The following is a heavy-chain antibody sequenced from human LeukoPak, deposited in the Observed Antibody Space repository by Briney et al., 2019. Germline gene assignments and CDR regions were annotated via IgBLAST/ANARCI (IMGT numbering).Heavy chain of an antibody. V-gene: IGHV3-21*01. CDR2: VSGTSEYI. CDR3: ARGEQEMATMSIGY. CDR1: GFSFSTYS. Sequence: GGSLRLSCAASGFSFSTYSMIWVRQAPGKGLEWVSSVSGTSEYIYYADSVRGRFTISRDNAKNSLYLQMNSLRAEDTAVYYCARGEQEMATMSIGYWGQGTLVIVSS. D-gene: IGHD5-24*01. J-gene: IGHJ4*02.